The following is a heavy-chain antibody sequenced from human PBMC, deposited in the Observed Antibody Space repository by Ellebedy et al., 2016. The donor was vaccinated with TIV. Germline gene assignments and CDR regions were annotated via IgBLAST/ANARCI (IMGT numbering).Heavy chain of an antibody. CDR2: SVGIGTTK. CDR1: GFTFSTYS. CDR3: ARRGNYLGDAFDI. D-gene: IGHD1-26*01. V-gene: IGHV3-48*02. J-gene: IGHJ3*02. Sequence: GGSLRLSXAASGFTFSTYSMNWVRQAPGKGLEWLAFSVGIGTTKYYADSVNGRFTISRDNDKNSVYLQMNSLRDEDTAMYYCARRGNYLGDAFDIWGQGTMVAVSS.